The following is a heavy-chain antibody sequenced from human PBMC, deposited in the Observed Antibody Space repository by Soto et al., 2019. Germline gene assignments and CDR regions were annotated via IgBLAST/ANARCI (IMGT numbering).Heavy chain of an antibody. D-gene: IGHD3-3*01. Sequence: ASVKVSCKASGYIFTSYAIHWVRQAPGQRPEWMGWINVDNGNTKYSEQFQGRVTITRNTPASTAYMELSSLTSEDTAVYYCARLLSTRAHDIWGQGTMVTVSS. CDR2: INVDNGNT. J-gene: IGHJ3*02. CDR3: ARLLSTRAHDI. V-gene: IGHV1-3*01. CDR1: GYIFTSYA.